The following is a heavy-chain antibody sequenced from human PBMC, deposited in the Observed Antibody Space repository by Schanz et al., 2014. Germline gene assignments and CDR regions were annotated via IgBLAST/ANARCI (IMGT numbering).Heavy chain of an antibody. J-gene: IGHJ4*02. Sequence: QVQLVESGGGVVQPGRSLRLSCAASGFTFSSYAMHWVRQAPGKGLEWVAVISYDGRNKYYADSVKGRFTISRDNSKNTLYLQMNSLRAEDTAVYYCAKDLLYGAPMPLNHLDYWGQGTLXTVSS. D-gene: IGHD2-2*01. CDR3: AKDLLYGAPMPLNHLDY. CDR1: GFTFSSYA. CDR2: ISYDGRNK. V-gene: IGHV3-30-3*01.